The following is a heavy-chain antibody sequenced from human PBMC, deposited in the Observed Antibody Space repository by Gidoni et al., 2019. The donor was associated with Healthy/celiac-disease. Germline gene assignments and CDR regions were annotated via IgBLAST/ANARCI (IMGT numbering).Heavy chain of an antibody. CDR2: ISWNSGSI. D-gene: IGHD6-19*01. V-gene: IGHV3-9*01. CDR3: AKDAVAGTSYFDY. J-gene: IGHJ4*02. Sequence: EVQLVESGGGLVQPGRSLRLSCAAPGFTFDDYAMHWVRQAPGKGLEWVSGISWNSGSIGYADSVKGRFTISRDNAKNSLYLQMNSLRAEDTALYYCAKDAVAGTSYFDYWGQGTLVTVSS. CDR1: GFTFDDYA.